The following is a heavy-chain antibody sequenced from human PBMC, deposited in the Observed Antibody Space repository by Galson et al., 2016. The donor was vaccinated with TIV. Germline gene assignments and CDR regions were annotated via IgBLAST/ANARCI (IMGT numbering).Heavy chain of an antibody. CDR2: IAYTGSP. V-gene: IGHV4-59*11. D-gene: IGHD4-17*01. CDR3: ARVVLYGDFHKLDQ. CDR1: GGSMKTHY. Sequence: SETLSLTCSVSGGSMKTHYWTWIRQPPGKGLEWIGYIAYTGSPNYNPALRSRVTISMNTSKNQFSLMLKSVTVADTAVYYCARVVLYGDFHKLDQWGQGTRVTVSS. J-gene: IGHJ1*01.